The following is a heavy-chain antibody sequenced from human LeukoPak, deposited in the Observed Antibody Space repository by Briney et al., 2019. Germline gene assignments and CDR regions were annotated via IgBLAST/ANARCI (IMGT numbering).Heavy chain of an antibody. CDR2: INHSGST. D-gene: IGHD7-27*01. CDR3: ARLSNWGSYYYYMDV. CDR1: GGSFSGYY. V-gene: IGHV4-34*01. Sequence: SETLSLTCAVYGGSFSGYYWSWIRQPPGKGLEWIGEINHSGSTNYNPSLKSRVTISLDTSKNQFSLKLSSVTAADTAMYYCARLSNWGSYYYYMDVWGKGTTVTISS. J-gene: IGHJ6*03.